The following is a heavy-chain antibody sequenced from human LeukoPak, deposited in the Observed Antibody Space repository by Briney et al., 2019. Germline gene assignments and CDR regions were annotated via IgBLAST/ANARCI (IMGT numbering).Heavy chain of an antibody. CDR3: ARIGYSSSSFDY. J-gene: IGHJ4*02. Sequence: GGSLRLSCAASGFTFTNYWMSWVRQAPGRGLEWVANIKQDASIKYYVDSVKGRFTISRENAKNSVYLQMNSLRAEDTALYYCARIGYSSSSFDYWGQGTLVTVSS. CDR2: IKQDASIK. D-gene: IGHD6-6*01. CDR1: GFTFTNYW. V-gene: IGHV3-7*01.